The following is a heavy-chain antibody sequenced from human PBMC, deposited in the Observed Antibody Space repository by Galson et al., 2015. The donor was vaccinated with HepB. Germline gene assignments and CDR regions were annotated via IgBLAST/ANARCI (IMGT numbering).Heavy chain of an antibody. V-gene: IGHV2-5*02. CDR2: IYWDNDK. D-gene: IGHD3/OR15-3a*01. CDR3: AHADWRHRPTYWFFDL. Sequence: PALVKPTQTLTLTCTFSGFSLTTRGVGVGWIRQVPGQALEWLALIYWDNDKRYSPSLKSRLTVTKDTSKSQVVLTMTNMDPVDTATYYCAHADWRHRPTYWFFDLWGRGTLVTVSS. CDR1: GFSLTTRGVG. J-gene: IGHJ2*01.